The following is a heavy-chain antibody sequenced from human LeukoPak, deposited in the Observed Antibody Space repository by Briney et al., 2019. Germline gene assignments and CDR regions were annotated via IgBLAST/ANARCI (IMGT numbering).Heavy chain of an antibody. J-gene: IGHJ4*02. CDR1: GFTFSDYY. V-gene: IGHV3-11*06. Sequence: PGGSLRLSCAASGFTFSDYYMSWIRQAPGKGLEWVSYISSSSYIYYADSVKGRFTISRDNAKNSLYLQMNSLRAEDTAVYYCARASAVAGCDYWGQGTLVTVSS. CDR2: ISSSSYI. D-gene: IGHD6-19*01. CDR3: ARASAVAGCDY.